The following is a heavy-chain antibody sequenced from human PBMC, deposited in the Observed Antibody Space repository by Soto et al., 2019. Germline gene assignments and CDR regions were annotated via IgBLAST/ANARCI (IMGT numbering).Heavy chain of an antibody. V-gene: IGHV4-59*12. CDR3: ARSQTTVTSYDF. Sequence: SETLSLTCTVSGCSISSYYWSWIRQPPGKGLEWIGYIYYSGSTNYNPSLKSRVTISVDRSKNQFSLKLSSVTAADTAVYYCARSQTTVTSYDFWGQGTLVTVSS. J-gene: IGHJ4*02. D-gene: IGHD4-17*01. CDR2: IYYSGST. CDR1: GCSISSYY.